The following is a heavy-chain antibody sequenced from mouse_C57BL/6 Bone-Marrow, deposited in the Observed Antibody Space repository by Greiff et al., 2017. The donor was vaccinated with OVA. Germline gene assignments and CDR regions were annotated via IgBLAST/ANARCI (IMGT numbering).Heavy chain of an antibody. CDR1: GYTFTSYW. D-gene: IGHD3-2*02. CDR3: AKAGPYYFDY. J-gene: IGHJ2*01. V-gene: IGHV1-69*01. CDR2: IDPSDSYT. Sequence: QVQLQQSGAELEMPGASVKLSCKASGYTFTSYWMHWVKQRPGQGLEWIGEIDPSDSYTNYNQKFKGKSTLTVDKSSSTAYMQLSSLTSEDSAVYYCAKAGPYYFDYWGQGTTLTVSS.